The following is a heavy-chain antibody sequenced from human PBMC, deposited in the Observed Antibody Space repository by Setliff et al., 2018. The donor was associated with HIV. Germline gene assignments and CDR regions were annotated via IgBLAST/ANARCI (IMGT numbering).Heavy chain of an antibody. CDR3: AKSIDPTGFFYYYMDV. V-gene: IGHV3-72*01. CDR2: TRNKANGYIT. Sequence: GGSLRLSCAVSGFTLSDYYMDWVRQAPGKGLEWVGRTRNKANGYITEYGASVQGRFTISRDNSKDSLSLQMNNLKAEDTGVYYCAKSIDPTGFFYYYMDVWGKGTTVTVSS. D-gene: IGHD4-17*01. CDR1: GFTLSDYY. J-gene: IGHJ6*03.